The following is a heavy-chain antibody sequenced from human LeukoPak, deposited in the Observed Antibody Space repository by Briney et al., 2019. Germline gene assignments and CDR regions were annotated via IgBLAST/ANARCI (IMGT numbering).Heavy chain of an antibody. Sequence: GGSLRLSCAASGFIFTNYWMSWVRQTPKKGLEWVANIKQDGSEKHYVDSMKGRLTISRDNAKNSVYLQMNSLRAEDTGVYYCARIGYSSSCFDYWGQGTLVTVSS. D-gene: IGHD6-13*01. J-gene: IGHJ4*02. CDR1: GFIFTNYW. CDR3: ARIGYSSSCFDY. CDR2: IKQDGSEK. V-gene: IGHV3-7*01.